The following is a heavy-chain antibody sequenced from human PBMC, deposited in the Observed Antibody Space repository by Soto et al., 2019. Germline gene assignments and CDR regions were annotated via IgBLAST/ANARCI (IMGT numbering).Heavy chain of an antibody. CDR2: FDPEDGET. CDR3: ATCAGYYGYYYYGMDV. J-gene: IGHJ6*02. Sequence: GASVKVSCKVSGYTLTELSMHWVRQAPGKALEWMGGFDPEDGETIYTQNFQGRVSMTEDTSTDTDYMELISLRPEDTAVYDCATCAGYYGYYYYGMDVWGQGTTVTVSS. D-gene: IGHD3-9*01. V-gene: IGHV1-24*01. CDR1: GYTLTELS.